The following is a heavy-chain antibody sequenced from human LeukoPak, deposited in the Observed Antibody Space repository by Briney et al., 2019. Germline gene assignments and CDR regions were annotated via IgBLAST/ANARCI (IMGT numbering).Heavy chain of an antibody. D-gene: IGHD5-18*01. Sequence: ASVKASCKASGYTFTSYGISWVRQAPGQGLEWMGWISAYNGNTNYAQKLQGRVTMTTDTSTSTAYMELRSLRSDDTAVYYCAIVGYSYDENAFDIWGQGTMVTVSS. CDR3: AIVGYSYDENAFDI. V-gene: IGHV1-18*01. CDR1: GYTFTSYG. CDR2: ISAYNGNT. J-gene: IGHJ3*02.